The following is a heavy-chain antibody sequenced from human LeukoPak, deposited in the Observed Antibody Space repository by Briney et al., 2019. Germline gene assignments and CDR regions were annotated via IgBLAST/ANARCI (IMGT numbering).Heavy chain of an antibody. CDR3: ARDIAVDYYYGMDV. CDR2: IKQDGSEK. Sequence: GGSLRLSCAASGFTFSSYWISWVRQAPGKGLEWVANIKQDGSEKYYVDSVKGRFTISRDNAKNSLYLQMNSLRAEDTAVYYCARDIAVDYYYGMDVWGQGTTVTVSS. J-gene: IGHJ6*02. CDR1: GFTFSSYW. D-gene: IGHD6-19*01. V-gene: IGHV3-7*03.